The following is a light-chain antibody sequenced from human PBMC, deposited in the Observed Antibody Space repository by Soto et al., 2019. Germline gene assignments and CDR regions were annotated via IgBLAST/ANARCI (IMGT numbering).Light chain of an antibody. CDR1: QGIDNY. V-gene: IGKV1-27*01. Sequence: DIQMTQSPSSLSASVGDRVIITCRASQGIDNYLAWYQQRPGKVPKLLIYAASTLQSGVPSRFSGSGSGTEFTLTISSLQPEGVASYYCQKYEGVPLTFGGGTKVDIK. CDR3: QKYEGVPLT. J-gene: IGKJ4*01. CDR2: AAS.